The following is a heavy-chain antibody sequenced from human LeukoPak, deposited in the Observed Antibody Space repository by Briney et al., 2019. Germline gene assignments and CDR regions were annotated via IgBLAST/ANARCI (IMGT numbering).Heavy chain of an antibody. D-gene: IGHD3-22*01. V-gene: IGHV3-53*05. CDR3: AKDASGYIDY. Sequence: SGGSTYYADSVKGRFTISRDNSKNTLYLQMNSLRAGDTAVYYCAKDASGYIDYWGQGTLVTVSS. CDR2: SGGST. J-gene: IGHJ4*02.